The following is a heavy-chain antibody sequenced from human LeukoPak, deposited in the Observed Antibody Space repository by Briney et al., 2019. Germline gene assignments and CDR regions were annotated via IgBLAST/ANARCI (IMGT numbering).Heavy chain of an antibody. CDR2: IYYSGST. Sequence: PSETLSLTCTVSGGSISSSSYYWGWIRQPPGKGLEWIGSIYYSGSTYYNPSLKSRVTISVDTSKNQFSLKLSSVTAADTAVYYCARGYCSSTSCYLYPYYFDYWGQGTLVTVSS. CDR3: ARGYCSSTSCYLYPYYFDY. D-gene: IGHD2-2*01. CDR1: GGSISSSSYY. J-gene: IGHJ4*02. V-gene: IGHV4-39*07.